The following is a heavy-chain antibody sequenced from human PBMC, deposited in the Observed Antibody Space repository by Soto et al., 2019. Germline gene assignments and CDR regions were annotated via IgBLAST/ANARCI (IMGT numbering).Heavy chain of an antibody. V-gene: IGHV3-74*03. CDR1: GFTFSNYW. Sequence: EVQLVESGGGLVQPGGSMRLSCAASGFTFSNYWMYWVRQAPGKGLVWVSRVNNDGTDTTHADSVKGRFTISRDNAENTLYLQMNSLRAEDTAVYYCARGGLQHALDVWGQGSTVTVSS. CDR3: ARGGLQHALDV. J-gene: IGHJ6*02. D-gene: IGHD6-13*01. CDR2: VNNDGTDT.